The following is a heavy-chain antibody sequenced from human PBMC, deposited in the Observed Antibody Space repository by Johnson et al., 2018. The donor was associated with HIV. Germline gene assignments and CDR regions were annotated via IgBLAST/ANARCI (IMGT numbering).Heavy chain of an antibody. CDR1: GFTFSNAW. CDR2: IYSGGST. Sequence: VQLVESGGGLVKPGGSLRLSCEASGFTFSNAWMSWVRQAPGKGLEWVSVIYSGGSTYYADSVKGRFTISRDNSKNTLYLQMNSLRAEDTAVYYCARDHSRDEAFDIWGQGTMVTVSS. D-gene: IGHD5-24*01. J-gene: IGHJ3*02. V-gene: IGHV3-66*01. CDR3: ARDHSRDEAFDI.